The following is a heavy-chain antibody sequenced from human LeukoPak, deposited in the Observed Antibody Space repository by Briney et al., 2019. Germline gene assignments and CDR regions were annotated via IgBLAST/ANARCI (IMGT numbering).Heavy chain of an antibody. CDR1: GGSLSSYY. V-gene: IGHV4-4*07. Sequence: PSETLSLTCTVSGGSLSSYYWSWIRQPAGKGLEWIGRIYTSGSTNYNPSLTSRVTMSVDTSKNQFSLKLSSVTAADTAVYYCARDGDSSGYIPFWDYWGQGTLVTVSS. J-gene: IGHJ4*02. CDR2: IYTSGST. D-gene: IGHD3-22*01. CDR3: ARDGDSSGYIPFWDY.